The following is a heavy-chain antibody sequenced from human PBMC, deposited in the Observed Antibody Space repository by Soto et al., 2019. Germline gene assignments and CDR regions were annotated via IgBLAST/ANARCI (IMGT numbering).Heavy chain of an antibody. CDR2: IYYTGTT. CDR3: AREVSSFGSNHFDS. CDR1: GGSFSGYY. D-gene: IGHD3-10*01. Sequence: SETLSLTCAVYGGSFSGYYWTWIRQPPGKGLEWIGYIYYTGTTKYNPSLKSRVTISVDTSKNQFSLRLNSVTAADTAVYYCAREVSSFGSNHFDSWGQGALVTVSS. V-gene: IGHV4-59*01. J-gene: IGHJ4*02.